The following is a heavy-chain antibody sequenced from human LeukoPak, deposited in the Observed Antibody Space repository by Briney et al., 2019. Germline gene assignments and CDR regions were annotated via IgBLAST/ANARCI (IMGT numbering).Heavy chain of an antibody. Sequence: GGSLRLSCAASGFTFSSYWMHWVRQAPGKGLVWVSRIDSDGSRISHGDSVKGRFTISRDNADNSLYLQMDGLRDEDTAIYYCARGLLEETYHYGMDVWGQGTTVTVSS. CDR2: IDSDGSRI. CDR3: ARGLLEETYHYGMDV. D-gene: IGHD1-1*01. J-gene: IGHJ6*02. CDR1: GFTFSSYW. V-gene: IGHV3-74*01.